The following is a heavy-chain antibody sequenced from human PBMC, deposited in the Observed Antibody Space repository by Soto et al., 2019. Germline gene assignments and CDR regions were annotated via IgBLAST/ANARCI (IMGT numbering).Heavy chain of an antibody. CDR1: GGTFSSYA. Sequence: QVQLVQSGAEVKKPGSSVKVSCKASGGTFSSYAISWVRQAPGQGLEWMGGIIPIFGTANYAQKFKGRVTITADESTSTAYMELSSLRSEDTAVYDCERGSSSSSTYYYYYGMDVWGQGTTVTGSS. J-gene: IGHJ6*02. D-gene: IGHD6-6*01. CDR2: IIPIFGTA. V-gene: IGHV1-69*01. CDR3: ERGSSSSSTYYYYYGMDV.